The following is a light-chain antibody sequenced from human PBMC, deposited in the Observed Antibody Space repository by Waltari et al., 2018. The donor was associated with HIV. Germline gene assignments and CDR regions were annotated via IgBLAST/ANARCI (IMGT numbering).Light chain of an antibody. V-gene: IGKV3-20*01. Sequence: EIALAQSPGTMSLSPGERATLSCRASQTVTSIYLAWYQQKVDRPPRLLIYGVSSRATGVPERFSGSGSGTDFSLTINGLETEDSAIYYCQQYSVSPWTFGQGTRVEVK. CDR2: GVS. J-gene: IGKJ1*01. CDR3: QQYSVSPWT. CDR1: QTVTSIY.